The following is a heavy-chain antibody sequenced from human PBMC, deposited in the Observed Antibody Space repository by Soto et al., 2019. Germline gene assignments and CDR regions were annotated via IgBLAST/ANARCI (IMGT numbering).Heavy chain of an antibody. CDR3: GREENIAALRYYYMDV. J-gene: IGHJ6*03. CDR1: GGSISSYY. V-gene: IGHV4-59*01. CDR2: IYYSGST. Sequence: SETLSLTCTVSGGSISSYYWSWIRQPPGKGLEWIGYIYYSGSTNYNPSLKSRVTISVDTSKNQFSLKLSSVTAADTAVYYCGREENIAALRYYYMDVGGKGTTVTVSS. D-gene: IGHD6-13*01.